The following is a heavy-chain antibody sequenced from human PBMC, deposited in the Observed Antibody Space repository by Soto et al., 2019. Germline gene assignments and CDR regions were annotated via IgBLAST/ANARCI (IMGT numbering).Heavy chain of an antibody. CDR3: ARESGGATATLDYYDFYMDV. Sequence: QVQLVQSGAEVEKPGASVTVSCKASGYSFSQYYLHWVRQAPGQGPEWMGWINPNSGATKYAQKFQGRVTMTRDTSVRTAFMELKWLQSDDTAVYYCARESGGATATLDYYDFYMDVWGRGTTVTVSS. CDR2: INPNSGAT. V-gene: IGHV1-2*02. D-gene: IGHD5-12*01. CDR1: GYSFSQYY. J-gene: IGHJ6*03.